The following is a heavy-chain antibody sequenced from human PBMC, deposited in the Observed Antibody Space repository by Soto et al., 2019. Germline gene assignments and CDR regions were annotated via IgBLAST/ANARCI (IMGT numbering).Heavy chain of an antibody. CDR2: INPKNGGT. V-gene: IGHV1-2*02. J-gene: IGHJ4*02. CDR3: TRAHELRLEVFAY. CDR1: GYTFTGHY. D-gene: IGHD1-7*01. Sequence: ASVKVSCKASGYTFTGHYMHWVRQAPGQGPEWMGWINPKNGGTKYAQKFQGRVTMTRDTSISTAYMDLTGLRSDDTAVYYCTRAHELRLEVFAYWGKGTRGIVPS.